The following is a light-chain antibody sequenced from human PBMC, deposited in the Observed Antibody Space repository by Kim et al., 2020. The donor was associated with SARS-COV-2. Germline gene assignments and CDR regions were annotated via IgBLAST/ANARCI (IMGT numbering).Light chain of an antibody. CDR1: SGDVGGYNY. Sequence: GQSVTISCAVTSGDVGGYNYVSWYQQHPGKAPKLMIYEVSKRPSGVPDRFSGSKSGNTASLTVSGLQAEDEADYYCSSYAGSNNYVFGTGTKVTVL. V-gene: IGLV2-8*01. CDR3: SSYAGSNNYV. J-gene: IGLJ1*01. CDR2: EVS.